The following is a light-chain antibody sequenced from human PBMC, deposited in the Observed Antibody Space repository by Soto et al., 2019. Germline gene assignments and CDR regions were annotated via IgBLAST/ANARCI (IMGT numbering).Light chain of an antibody. CDR3: QQFDSSRVYC. CDR2: GGS. J-gene: IGKJ2*03. Sequence: EIVLTQSPVTLSLSPGERATRSCRASQSVTSTYLAWYQQKPGQSPRLIIYGGSTRASGFPDRFSGGGSGTDFTLTISRLEPEDSAVYYCHCQQFDSSRVYCFGQGTKLEI. V-gene: IGKV3-20*01. CDR1: QSVTSTY.